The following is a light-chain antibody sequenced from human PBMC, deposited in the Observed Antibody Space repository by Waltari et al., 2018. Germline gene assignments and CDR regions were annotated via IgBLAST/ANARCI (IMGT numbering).Light chain of an antibody. CDR2: EVT. J-gene: IGLJ1*01. CDR1: RRDVGNYNL. V-gene: IGLV2-23*02. Sequence: QSGLAQPASASGSPGQSITINRTGTRRDVGNYNLVSLYQQRPGKAPRLLIYEVTKRAPGTSDRFAASKSGNTASLSISGLQAQEDEADYYCCSYVGLGTYVFGTGTKVTV. CDR3: CSYVGLGTYV.